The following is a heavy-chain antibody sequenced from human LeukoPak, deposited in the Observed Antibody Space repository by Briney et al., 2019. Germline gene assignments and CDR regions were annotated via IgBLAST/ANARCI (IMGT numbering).Heavy chain of an antibody. CDR1: GFTFDDYA. D-gene: IGHD1-1*01. Sequence: PGGSLRLSCAASGFTFDDYAMHWVRQAPGKGLEWVSLISGDGGSTYYADSAKGRFTISRDNSNNSLYLQMNSLRTEDTALYYCAKDRNWNDFYAMQFDHWGQGTLVTVSS. V-gene: IGHV3-43*02. CDR3: AKDRNWNDFYAMQFDH. CDR2: ISGDGGST. J-gene: IGHJ5*02.